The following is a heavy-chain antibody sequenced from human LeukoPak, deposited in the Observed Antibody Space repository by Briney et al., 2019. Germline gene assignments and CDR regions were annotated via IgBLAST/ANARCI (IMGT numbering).Heavy chain of an antibody. Sequence: ASVKVSCKASGYTFTGYYMHWVRQAPGQGLEWMGWINPNSGGTNYAQKFQGRVTMTRDTSISTAYMELSRLRSDDTAVYYCASAGITMVRGVIVNWFDPWGQGTLVTVSS. J-gene: IGHJ5*02. V-gene: IGHV1-2*02. CDR1: GYTFTGYY. CDR3: ASAGITMVRGVIVNWFDP. D-gene: IGHD3-10*01. CDR2: INPNSGGT.